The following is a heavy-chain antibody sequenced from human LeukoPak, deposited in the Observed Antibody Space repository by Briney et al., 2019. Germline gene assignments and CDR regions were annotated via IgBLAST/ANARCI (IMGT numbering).Heavy chain of an antibody. CDR1: GFTFSNYW. V-gene: IGHV3-7*01. D-gene: IGHD2-15*01. CDR3: ARGRGYS. J-gene: IGHJ5*02. Sequence: PGGSLRLSCAASGFTFSNYWMNWVRQAPGTGLEWVANIKQDGSEKYYVDSVKGRFTISRDNAKNSLYLQMNGLRAEDTAVYYCARGRGYSWGQGTLVTVSS. CDR2: IKQDGSEK.